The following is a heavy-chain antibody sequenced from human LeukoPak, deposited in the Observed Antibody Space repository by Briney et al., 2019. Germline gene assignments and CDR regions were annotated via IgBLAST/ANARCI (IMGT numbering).Heavy chain of an antibody. V-gene: IGHV4-39*07. CDR2: LNYSGTT. CDR3: ARLGYDSSGYYSEFDY. CDR1: GGSISGSTSY. D-gene: IGHD3-22*01. J-gene: IGHJ4*02. Sequence: SETLSLTCTVSGGSISGSTSYWGWIRQPPGKGLEWIGLLNYSGTTYYNPSFKSRVSISIDTSRTQFSLKLSSVTAADTAMYYCARLGYDSSGYYSEFDYWGQGTLVTVSS.